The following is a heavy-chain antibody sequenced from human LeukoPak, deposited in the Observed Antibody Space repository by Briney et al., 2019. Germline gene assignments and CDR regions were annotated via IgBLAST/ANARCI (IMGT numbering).Heavy chain of an antibody. CDR1: GYTFTSYG. CDR2: ISAYNGNA. J-gene: IGHJ4*02. Sequence: ASVKVSCKASGYTFTSYGISWVRQAPGQGLEWMGWISAYNGNANYAQKLQGRVTMTTDTSTSTAYMELRSLRSDDTAVYYCASLGYCSSTSCYRGHYWGQGTLVTVSS. D-gene: IGHD2-2*01. V-gene: IGHV1-18*01. CDR3: ASLGYCSSTSCYRGHY.